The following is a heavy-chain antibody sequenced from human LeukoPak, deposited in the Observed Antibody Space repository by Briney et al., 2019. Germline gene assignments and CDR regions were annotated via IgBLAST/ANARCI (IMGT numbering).Heavy chain of an antibody. J-gene: IGHJ4*02. CDR1: GYTFTGYY. CDR3: ARDRRYCTNGVCYNYFDY. Sequence: ASVKVSCKASGYTFTGYYMHWVRQAPGQGLEWMGWINPNSGGTNYAQKFQGRVTMTRDTSISTAYMELSRLRSDDTAVYYRARDRRYCTNGVCYNYFDYWGQGTLVTVSS. D-gene: IGHD2-8*01. V-gene: IGHV1-2*02. CDR2: INPNSGGT.